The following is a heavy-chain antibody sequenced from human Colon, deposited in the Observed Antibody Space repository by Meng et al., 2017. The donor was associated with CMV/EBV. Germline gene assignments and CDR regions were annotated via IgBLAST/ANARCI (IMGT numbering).Heavy chain of an antibody. CDR1: GFTFSTYA. J-gene: IGHJ4*02. D-gene: IGHD6-6*01. Sequence: GESLKISCAASGFTFSTYALSWVRRAPGKGLEWVSRITGTGATTYYADSVKGRFTISRDHSRNTLYLQMNSLRAEDTAMYYCASVLSAAGLDNWGQGTLVTVSS. V-gene: IGHV3-23*01. CDR3: ASVLSAAGLDN. CDR2: ITGTGATT.